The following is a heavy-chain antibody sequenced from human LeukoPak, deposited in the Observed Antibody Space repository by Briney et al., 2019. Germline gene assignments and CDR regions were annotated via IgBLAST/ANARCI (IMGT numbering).Heavy chain of an antibody. CDR1: GLTFSTYW. CDR2: INDRGTPL. J-gene: IGHJ4*02. CDR3: ARDRRESIYGGLDS. D-gene: IGHD4/OR15-4a*01. Sequence: GGSLRLSCGASGLTFSTYWMTWVRQAPGKGLQHISYINDRGTPLYYEDSVKGRFTVSRDNARNSLYLQINSLQVEDTAVYYCARDRRESIYGGLDSWGQGIMAIVSS. V-gene: IGHV3-48*03.